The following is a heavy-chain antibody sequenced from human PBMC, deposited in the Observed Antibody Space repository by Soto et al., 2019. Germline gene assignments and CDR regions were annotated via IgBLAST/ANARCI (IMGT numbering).Heavy chain of an antibody. CDR3: ARATGPIFGVAASFDY. V-gene: IGHV4-61*01. CDR2: IYYSGST. D-gene: IGHD3-3*01. Sequence: SETLSLTCTVSGGSVSSGSYYWSWIRQPPGKGLEWIGYIYYSGSTNYNPSLKSRVTISVDTSKNQFSLKLSSVTAADTAVYSCARATGPIFGVAASFDYWGQGTLVTVPS. CDR1: GGSVSSGSYY. J-gene: IGHJ4*02.